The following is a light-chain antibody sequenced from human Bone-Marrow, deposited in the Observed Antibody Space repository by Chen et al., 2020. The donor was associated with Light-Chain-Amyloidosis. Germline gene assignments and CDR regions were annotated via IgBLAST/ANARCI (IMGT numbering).Light chain of an antibody. Sequence: SYVLTQPSSVSVAPGQTATIACGGNNIGSTSVHWYQQTPGQAPLLVVYDDSDRPSGIPERLSGSNAGNTATLTISGVVAGDEADYYCQVWDGSSDRPVFGGGTKLTVL. J-gene: IGLJ3*02. V-gene: IGLV3-21*02. CDR1: NIGSTS. CDR2: DDS. CDR3: QVWDGSSDRPV.